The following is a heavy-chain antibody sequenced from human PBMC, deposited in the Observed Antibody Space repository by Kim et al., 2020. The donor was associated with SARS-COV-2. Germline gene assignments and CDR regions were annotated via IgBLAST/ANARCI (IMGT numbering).Heavy chain of an antibody. CDR1: GYTFTSYG. D-gene: IGHD3-10*01. V-gene: IGHV1-18*04. J-gene: IGHJ6*02. Sequence: ASVKVSCKASGYTFTSYGISWVRQAPGQGLEWMGWISAYNGNTNYAQKLQGRVTMTTDTSTSTAYMELRSLRSDDTAVYYCARGGIREGYYYYGMDVWGQGTTVTVSS. CDR2: ISAYNGNT. CDR3: ARGGIREGYYYYGMDV.